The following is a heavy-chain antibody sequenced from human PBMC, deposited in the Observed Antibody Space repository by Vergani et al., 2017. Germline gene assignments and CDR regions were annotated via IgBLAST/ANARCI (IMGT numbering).Heavy chain of an antibody. V-gene: IGHV7-4-1*01. CDR1: GYSFNNYA. CDR2: INPTTGNP. D-gene: IGHD6-19*01. CDR3: ARAKRGRLAVGATDA. Sequence: QEQLVQSGSELKKPGPSVKLPCKASGYSFNNYAIHWVRQAPGQGLEWMGWINPTTGNPPYAQDFTGRFVFSLDTSISTAYLQIGSLKAEDTAVYFCARAKRGRLAVGATDAWGQGTLLTVSS. J-gene: IGHJ5*02.